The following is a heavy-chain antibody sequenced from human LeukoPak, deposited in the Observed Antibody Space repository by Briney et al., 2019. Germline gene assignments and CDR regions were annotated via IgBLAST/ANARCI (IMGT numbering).Heavy chain of an antibody. CDR2: ISSSSSTI. D-gene: IGHD6-13*01. J-gene: IGHJ4*02. Sequence: GGSLRLSCAASGFTFSSYSMNWVRQAPGKGLEWVSYISSSSSTIYYADSVKGRFTISRDNAKNSLYLQMNSLRAEDTAVYYCAKDRTYSSSWSSRFDYWGQGTLVTVSS. CDR1: GFTFSSYS. V-gene: IGHV3-48*04. CDR3: AKDRTYSSSWSSRFDY.